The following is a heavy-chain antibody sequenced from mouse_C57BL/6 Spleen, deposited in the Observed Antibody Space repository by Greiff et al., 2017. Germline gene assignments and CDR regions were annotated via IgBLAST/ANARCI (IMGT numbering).Heavy chain of an antibody. CDR1: GFSLTSYA. CDR2: IWTGEGT. D-gene: IGHD1-1*01. Sequence: VQLVESGPGLVAPSQSLSITCNVSGFSLTSYAISWVRQPPGKGLEWLGVIWTGEGTNYNSALKSRLSISKDNSKSQVFLKMNSLQTDDTARYYCAGFTTVYAMDYWGQGTSVTVSS. V-gene: IGHV2-9-1*01. J-gene: IGHJ4*01. CDR3: AGFTTVYAMDY.